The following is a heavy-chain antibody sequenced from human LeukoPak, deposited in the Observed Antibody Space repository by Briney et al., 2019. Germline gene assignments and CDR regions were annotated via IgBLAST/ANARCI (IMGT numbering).Heavy chain of an antibody. Sequence: GGSLRLSCAASGFTFSSYGMSWVRQAPGKGLEWVSAISGSGGSTYYADSVKGRFTISRDNSKNTLYLQMNSLRAEDTAVYYCAKRVLRFGSGGDYWGQGTLVTVSS. D-gene: IGHD3-10*01. CDR1: GFTFSSYG. CDR3: AKRVLRFGSGGDY. V-gene: IGHV3-23*01. J-gene: IGHJ4*02. CDR2: ISGSGGST.